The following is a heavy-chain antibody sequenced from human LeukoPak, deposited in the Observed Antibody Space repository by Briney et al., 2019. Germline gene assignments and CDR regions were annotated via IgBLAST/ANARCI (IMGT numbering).Heavy chain of an antibody. CDR3: ARDPTFHPRAYFDY. V-gene: IGHV3-7*01. J-gene: IGHJ4*02. D-gene: IGHD3-16*01. Sequence: PGGSLRLSCAASGFTFSSYAMSWVRQAPGKGLEWVANIKQDGSEKYYVDSVKGRFTISRDNAKNSLYLQMNSLRAEDTAVYYCARDPTFHPRAYFDYWGQGTLVTVSS. CDR2: IKQDGSEK. CDR1: GFTFSSYA.